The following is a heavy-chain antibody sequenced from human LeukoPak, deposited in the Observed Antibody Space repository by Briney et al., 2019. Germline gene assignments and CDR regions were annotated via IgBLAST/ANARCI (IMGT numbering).Heavy chain of an antibody. CDR2: MNPNSGNT. Sequence: GASVKVSCKVSGYTLTELSMHWVRQAPGKGLEWMGWMNPNSGNTGYAQKFQGRVTMTRNTSISTAYMELSSLRSEDTAVYYCARVLYYYDSSGSQGHYYYGMDVWGQGTTVTVSS. CDR1: GYTLTELS. CDR3: ARVLYYYDSSGSQGHYYYGMDV. D-gene: IGHD3-22*01. V-gene: IGHV1-8*01. J-gene: IGHJ6*02.